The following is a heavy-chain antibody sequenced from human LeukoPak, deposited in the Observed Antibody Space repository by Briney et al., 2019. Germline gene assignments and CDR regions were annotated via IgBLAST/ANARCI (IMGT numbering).Heavy chain of an antibody. D-gene: IGHD1-26*01. CDR2: IWYDGSNK. J-gene: IGHJ6*02. Sequence: GGSLRLSCAASGFTFSSYGMHWVRQAPSKGLEWVAVIWYDGSNKYYADSVKGRFTISRDNSKNTLYLQMNSLRAEDTAVYYCARGSDSRVYYYGMDVWGQGTTVTVSS. V-gene: IGHV3-33*08. CDR3: ARGSDSRVYYYGMDV. CDR1: GFTFSSYG.